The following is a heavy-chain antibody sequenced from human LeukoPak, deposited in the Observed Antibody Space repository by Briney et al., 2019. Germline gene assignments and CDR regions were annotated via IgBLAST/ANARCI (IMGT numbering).Heavy chain of an antibody. CDR2: ISYDGSNK. J-gene: IGHJ4*02. CDR1: GFTFSSYA. CDR3: AKGGY. V-gene: IGHV3-30-3*01. Sequence: GGSLRLSCAASGFTFSSYAMHWVRQAPGKGLEWVAVISYDGSNKYYADSVKGRFTISRDNSKNTLYLQMNSLRVDDTAVYYCAKGGYWGQGTLVTVSS.